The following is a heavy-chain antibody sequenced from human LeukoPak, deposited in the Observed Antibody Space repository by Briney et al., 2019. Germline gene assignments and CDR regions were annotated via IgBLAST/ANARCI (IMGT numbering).Heavy chain of an antibody. CDR1: GGSISSGGYS. CDR2: IYHSGST. J-gene: IGHJ3*02. Sequence: SETLSLTCAVSGGSISSGGYSWSWIRQPPGKGLEWIGYIYHSGSTYYNPSLKSRVTISVDRSKNQFSLKLSSVTAADTAVYYCARGQYYGSGVNGAFDIWGRGTMVTVSS. D-gene: IGHD3-10*01. V-gene: IGHV4-30-2*01. CDR3: ARGQYYGSGVNGAFDI.